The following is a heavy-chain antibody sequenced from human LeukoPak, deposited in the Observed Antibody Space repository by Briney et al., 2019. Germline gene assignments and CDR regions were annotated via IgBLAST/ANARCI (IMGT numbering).Heavy chain of an antibody. D-gene: IGHD6-13*01. CDR3: ARKYTSSWYPDLDFDS. CDR2: MHYSEIT. Sequence: SETLSLTCTVSSGSISRSTYYWGWIRQPPGKGLVWIGCMHYSEITYYNPSLKSRVIISLDTSKSQFSLKVSSVTAADTAVYYCARKYTSSWYPDLDFDSWGQGTLVTVSS. J-gene: IGHJ4*02. V-gene: IGHV4-39*01. CDR1: SGSISRSTYY.